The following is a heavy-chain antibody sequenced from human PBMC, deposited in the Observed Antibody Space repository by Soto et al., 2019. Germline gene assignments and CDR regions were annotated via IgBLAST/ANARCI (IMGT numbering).Heavy chain of an antibody. Sequence: EVQLVESGGGLVQPGGSLRLSCAASGFTVSSNYMSWVRQAPGKGLEWVSVIYSGGSTYYADSVKGRFTISRHNSKNTVYLQMNSLRAEDTAVYYCARIYSNYKAHPYYFDYWGQGTLVTVSS. J-gene: IGHJ4*02. CDR2: IYSGGST. CDR3: ARIYSNYKAHPYYFDY. V-gene: IGHV3-53*04. CDR1: GFTVSSNY. D-gene: IGHD4-4*01.